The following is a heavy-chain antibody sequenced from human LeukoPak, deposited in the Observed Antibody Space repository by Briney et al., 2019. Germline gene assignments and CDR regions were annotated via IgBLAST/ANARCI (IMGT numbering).Heavy chain of an antibody. J-gene: IGHJ4*02. CDR3: ASSRIRPLDY. CDR2: INHSRST. Sequence: SETLSLTCAVYGGSFSGYYWSWIRQPPGKGLEWIGEINHSRSTNYNPSLKSRVTISVDTSKNQFSLKLSSVTAADTAVYYCASSRIRPLDYWGQGTLVTVSS. D-gene: IGHD1-14*01. CDR1: GGSFSGYY. V-gene: IGHV4-34*01.